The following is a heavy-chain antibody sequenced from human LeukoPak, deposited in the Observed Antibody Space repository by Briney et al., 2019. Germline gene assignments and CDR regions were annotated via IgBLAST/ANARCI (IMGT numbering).Heavy chain of an antibody. Sequence: PSETLSLTCTVSGGSISSSSYYWGWIRQPPGKGLEWIGSIYYSGSTYYNPSLKSRVTISVDTSKNQFSLKLSSVTAADTAVYYCARGGYSGTYYFDYWGQGTLVTVSS. D-gene: IGHD1-26*01. V-gene: IGHV4-39*01. CDR3: ARGGYSGTYYFDY. J-gene: IGHJ4*02. CDR1: GGSISSSSYY. CDR2: IYYSGST.